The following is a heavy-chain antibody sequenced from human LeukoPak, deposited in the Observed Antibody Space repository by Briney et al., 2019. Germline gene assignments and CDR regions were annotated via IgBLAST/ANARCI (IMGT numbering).Heavy chain of an antibody. V-gene: IGHV3-23*01. CDR3: AKGGYCSSTSCPPYYYYYGMDV. Sequence: GGSLRLSCEASGFTFSSYAMSWVRQAPGKGLEWVSAISGSGGSTYYADSVKGRFTISRDNSKNTLYLQMNSLRAEDTAVYYCAKGGYCSSTSCPPYYYYYGMDVWGQGTTVTVSS. J-gene: IGHJ6*02. CDR1: GFTFSSYA. D-gene: IGHD2-2*01. CDR2: ISGSGGST.